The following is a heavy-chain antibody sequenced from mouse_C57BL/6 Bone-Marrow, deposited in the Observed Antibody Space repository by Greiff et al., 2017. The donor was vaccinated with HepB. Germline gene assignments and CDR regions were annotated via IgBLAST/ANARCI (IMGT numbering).Heavy chain of an antibody. J-gene: IGHJ1*03. CDR2: IDPNSGGT. D-gene: IGHD1-3*01. CDR3: ARSGGKAWYFDV. CDR1: GYTFTSYW. Sequence: QVQLQQPGAELVKPGASVKLSCKASGYTFTSYWMPWVKQRPGRGLGWIGRIDPNSGGTKYNEKFKSKATLTVDKPSSPAYMQLSSLTSEDSAVYYCARSGGKAWYFDVWGTGTTVTVSS. V-gene: IGHV1-72*01.